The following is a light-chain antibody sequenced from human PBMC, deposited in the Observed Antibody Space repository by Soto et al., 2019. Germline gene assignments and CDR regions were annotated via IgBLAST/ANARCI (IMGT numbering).Light chain of an antibody. CDR1: NSDIGNYNY. CDR2: GVS. V-gene: IGLV2-14*01. Sequence: QSVLTQPASVSGSPGQPITISCTGTNSDIGNYNYVSWYQHHPGKAPKLLIYGVSNRPSGVSNRFSGSKSGNTASLTISGLQAEDEADYYCSSYTTTTTLEVFGTGTKVTVL. J-gene: IGLJ1*01. CDR3: SSYTTTTTLEV.